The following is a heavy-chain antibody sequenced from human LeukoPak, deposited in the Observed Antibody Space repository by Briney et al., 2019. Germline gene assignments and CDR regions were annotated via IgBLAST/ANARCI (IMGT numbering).Heavy chain of an antibody. D-gene: IGHD1-1*01. V-gene: IGHV4-59*01. CDR1: GGSISGYY. J-gene: IGHJ5*02. CDR2: IYYSGTT. Sequence: SETLSLTCTVPGGSISGYYWSWIRQPPGKGLEGFGFIYYSGTTNYNPSLKSRVTISVDTSKNQFSLKLTSVTAADTAVYYCAKKGEWGLEPGGFDPWGQGTLVTVSS. CDR3: AKKGEWGLEPGGFDP.